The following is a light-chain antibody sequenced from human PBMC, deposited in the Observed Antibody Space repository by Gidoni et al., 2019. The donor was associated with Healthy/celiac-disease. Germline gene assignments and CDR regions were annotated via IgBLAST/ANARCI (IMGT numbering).Light chain of an antibody. Sequence: EIVLTQSPGTLSLSPGERATLSCRASQSVSSSSLAWYQQKPGQAPRLLIYGASSRATGIPDRFSGSGSGTDFTLPISRLEPEDFAVYYCQQYGSSLMYTFXXXTKLEIK. CDR3: QQYGSSLMYT. CDR2: GAS. J-gene: IGKJ2*01. V-gene: IGKV3-20*01. CDR1: QSVSSSS.